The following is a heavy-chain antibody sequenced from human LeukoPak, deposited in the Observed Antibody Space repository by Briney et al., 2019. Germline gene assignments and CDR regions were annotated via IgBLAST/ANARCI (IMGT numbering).Heavy chain of an antibody. Sequence: ASVKVSCKASGYTFTGYYMHWVRQAPGQGLEWMGWINPNSGGTNYAQKFRGRVTMTRDTSISTAYMELSRLRSDDTAVYYCAKSPGDTAMIGYWGQGTLVTVSS. CDR3: AKSPGDTAMIGY. V-gene: IGHV1-2*02. D-gene: IGHD5-18*01. CDR2: INPNSGGT. J-gene: IGHJ4*02. CDR1: GYTFTGYY.